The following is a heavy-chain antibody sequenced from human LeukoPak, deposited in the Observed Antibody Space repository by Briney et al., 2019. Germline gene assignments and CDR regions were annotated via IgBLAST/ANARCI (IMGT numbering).Heavy chain of an antibody. Sequence: SETLSLTCTVSGGSISSSGYYWGWIRQPPWEGLEWIASIYYSGSTYYNPSLKSRVTISVDTSKNQLSLKLSSLTAADTAVYYCARHEYSGSYYGLSWFDPWGQGTLVTVSS. D-gene: IGHD1-26*01. CDR1: GGSISSSGYY. J-gene: IGHJ5*02. CDR3: ARHEYSGSYYGLSWFDP. V-gene: IGHV4-39*01. CDR2: IYYSGST.